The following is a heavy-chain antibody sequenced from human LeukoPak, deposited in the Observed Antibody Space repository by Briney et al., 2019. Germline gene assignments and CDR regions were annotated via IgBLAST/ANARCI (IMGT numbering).Heavy chain of an antibody. CDR2: IKQDGSAK. V-gene: IGHV3-7*03. Sequence: GGSLRLSCAASGFTFNRYWMSWVRQAPGKELQWVANIKQDGSAKYYVDSVKGRFTISRDNAKNSLYLQMNSLRAEDTAVYYCAKEGDYYNSIVPDYWGQGTLVTVSS. D-gene: IGHD3-22*01. CDR1: GFTFNRYW. CDR3: AKEGDYYNSIVPDY. J-gene: IGHJ4*02.